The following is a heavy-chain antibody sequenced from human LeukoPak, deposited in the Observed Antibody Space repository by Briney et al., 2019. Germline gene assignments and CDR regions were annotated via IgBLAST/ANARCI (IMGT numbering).Heavy chain of an antibody. CDR3: ARNNCGGDCPFGGSMGFDY. J-gene: IGHJ4*02. D-gene: IGHD2-21*02. V-gene: IGHV4-59*01. CDR2: IYYSGST. Sequence: SETLSLTCTVSGGSISSYYWSWIRQPPGKGLEWIGYIYYSGSTNYNPSLKSRVTISVDTSKNQFSLKLSSVTAADTAVYYCARNNCGGDCPFGGSMGFDYWGQGTLVTVSS. CDR1: GGSISSYY.